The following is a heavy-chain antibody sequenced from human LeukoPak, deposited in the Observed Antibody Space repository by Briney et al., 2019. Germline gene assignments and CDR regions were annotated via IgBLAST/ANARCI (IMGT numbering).Heavy chain of an antibody. V-gene: IGHV3-23*01. Sequence: GGSLRLSCAASGFTFGNYAMSWVRQAPGKGLKWVSTITGGGRNTYYADSVKGRFTISRDNSKNTLYLQMNSLRDEDTALYYCAKTPGHTSSWQFDYWGQGTLVTVSS. CDR3: AKTPGHTSSWQFDY. J-gene: IGHJ4*02. CDR2: ITGGGRNT. D-gene: IGHD6-13*01. CDR1: GFTFGNYA.